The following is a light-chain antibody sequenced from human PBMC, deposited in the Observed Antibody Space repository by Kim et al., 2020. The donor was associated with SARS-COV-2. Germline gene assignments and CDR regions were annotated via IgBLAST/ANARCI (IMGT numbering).Light chain of an antibody. V-gene: IGLV5-37*01. Sequence: QPVLTQPPSSSASPGESARLTCTLPSDINVDHCNIYWYQQKPGSPPRYLLYYYSDPNKVQGSGVPNRFSGSKDASANTGILLISGLQYEDEADYCCMIWPISDSRVCGGGTQQAVL. CDR1: SDINVDHCN. CDR3: MIWPISDSRV. J-gene: IGLJ7*01. CDR2: YYSDPNK.